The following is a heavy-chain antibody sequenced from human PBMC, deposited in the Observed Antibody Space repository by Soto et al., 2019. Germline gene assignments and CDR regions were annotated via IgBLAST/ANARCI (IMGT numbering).Heavy chain of an antibody. V-gene: IGHV1-69*02. Sequence: QVXLVQSGTEXXKPGSSVTVSCTASGDIFSRSTLSWVRQAPGQRLEWMGRIIPMLGMSNSALKFQGRLTISADTSTNKVYMHLNSLRSDDTAVYYCATSYGSGSAHFDSWGQGTLVTVSS. D-gene: IGHD3-10*01. CDR1: GDIFSRST. J-gene: IGHJ4*02. CDR3: ATSYGSGSAHFDS. CDR2: IIPMLGMS.